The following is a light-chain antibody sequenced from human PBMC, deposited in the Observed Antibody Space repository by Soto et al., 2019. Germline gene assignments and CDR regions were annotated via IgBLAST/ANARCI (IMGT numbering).Light chain of an antibody. CDR2: KAS. V-gene: IGKV1-5*03. CDR3: QQYSSYPVT. CDR1: QSISYW. Sequence: DIQMTQSPSTLSASVGDRVTITCRASQSISYWLAWYQQKPGKAPKLLIYKASSLGGGVPSRFSGSGSGTEFTLTIGTLQPDDFAPYYCQQYSSYPVTFGGGTQVEIK. J-gene: IGKJ4*01.